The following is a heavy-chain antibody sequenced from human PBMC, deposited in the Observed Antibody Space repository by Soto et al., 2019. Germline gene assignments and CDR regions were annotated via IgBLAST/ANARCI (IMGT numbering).Heavy chain of an antibody. V-gene: IGHV4-31*03. CDR1: GGSISSGGYY. Sequence: SETLSLTCTVSGGSISSGGYYWSWIRQHPGKGLEWIGHIYYSGSTYYNPSLKSRVTISVDTSKNQFSLKLSSVTAADTAVYYCARGPREAYYFDYWGQGTLVTVSS. J-gene: IGHJ4*02. CDR2: IYYSGST. D-gene: IGHD2-21*01. CDR3: ARGPREAYYFDY.